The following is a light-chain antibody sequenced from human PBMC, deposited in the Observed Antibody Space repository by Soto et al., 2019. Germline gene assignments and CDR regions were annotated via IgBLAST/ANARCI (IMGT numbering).Light chain of an antibody. CDR2: EAS. J-gene: IGKJ1*01. Sequence: DIQMTQSPSTLSASVGDTVTITCRASQSVSRWLNWYQQKSGKAPRLLIYEASNLEIGVPSRFSGSGSVTEFILTINSLQPADSATYYCQQFNSKVWTFGQGTKVEI. V-gene: IGKV1-5*01. CDR3: QQFNSKVWT. CDR1: QSVSRW.